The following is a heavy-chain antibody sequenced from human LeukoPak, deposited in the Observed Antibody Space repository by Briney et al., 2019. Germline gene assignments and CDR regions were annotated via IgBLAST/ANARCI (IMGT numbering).Heavy chain of an antibody. J-gene: IGHJ4*02. CDR2: ITAYNDNT. Sequence: ASVKVSCKASGYTFTSYSISWVRQAPGQGLEWMGWITAYNDNTYYAQKLQGRVTMTTDTSTSTAYMELRSLRSDDTAVYYCARDLRRGSSSWYVSGGDYWGQGTLVTVSS. D-gene: IGHD6-13*01. CDR3: ARDLRRGSSSWYVSGGDY. V-gene: IGHV1-18*01. CDR1: GYTFTSYS.